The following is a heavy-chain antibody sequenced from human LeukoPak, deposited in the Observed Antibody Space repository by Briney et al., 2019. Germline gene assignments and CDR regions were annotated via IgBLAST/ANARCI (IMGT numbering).Heavy chain of an antibody. D-gene: IGHD3-9*01. CDR3: AKGAYLRYFEWLWAN. Sequence: PGRSLRLSCAASGFPFNSYAMHWVRQAPGKGLEWVAVIWYDGSNKYYADSVKGRFTISRDNSKNTLYLQMSSLRPEDTAAYYCAKGAYLRYFEWLWANWGQGTLVTVSS. CDR2: IWYDGSNK. V-gene: IGHV3-33*06. J-gene: IGHJ4*02. CDR1: GFPFNSYA.